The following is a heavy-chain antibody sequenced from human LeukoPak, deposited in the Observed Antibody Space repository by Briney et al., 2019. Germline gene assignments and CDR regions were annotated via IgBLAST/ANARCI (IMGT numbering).Heavy chain of an antibody. CDR1: GGSFSGYY. D-gene: IGHD3-3*01. J-gene: IGHJ4*02. V-gene: IGHV4-34*01. CDR3: ARTTIFGVVIKFDY. Sequence: SETLSLTCAVHGGSFSGYYWSWIRQPPGKGLEWIGEINHSGSTNYNPSLKGRVTISVDTSKNQFSLKLSSVTAADTAVYYCARTTIFGVVIKFDYWGQGTLVTVSS. CDR2: INHSGST.